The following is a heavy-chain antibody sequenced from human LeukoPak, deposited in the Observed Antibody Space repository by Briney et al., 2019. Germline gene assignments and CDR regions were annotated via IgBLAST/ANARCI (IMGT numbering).Heavy chain of an antibody. CDR1: GGSISSFS. J-gene: IGHJ5*02. CDR2: MYTSGST. V-gene: IGHV4-4*07. Sequence: SETLSLTCTVSGGSISSFSWNWIRQPAEKGLEWIGRMYTSGSTNYNPSLKSRVTMSVDTSKNQFSLKVNSVTAADTAVYYCAREVSFISSIGDWFDPWGQGILVTVSS. D-gene: IGHD6-6*01. CDR3: AREVSFISSIGDWFDP.